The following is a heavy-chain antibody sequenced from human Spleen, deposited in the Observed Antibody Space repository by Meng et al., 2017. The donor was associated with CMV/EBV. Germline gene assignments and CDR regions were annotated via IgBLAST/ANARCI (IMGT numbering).Heavy chain of an antibody. V-gene: IGHV1-69*10. Sequence: ASGGTFSSYAISWVRQAPGQGLEWMGGIIPILRIANYAQKFQGRVTITADKSTTTAYMELSSLRSEDTAVYYCARGGLTIFGRPYDPWGQGTLVTVSS. D-gene: IGHD3-3*01. CDR3: ARGGLTIFGRPYDP. CDR1: GGTFSSYA. J-gene: IGHJ5*02. CDR2: IIPILRIA.